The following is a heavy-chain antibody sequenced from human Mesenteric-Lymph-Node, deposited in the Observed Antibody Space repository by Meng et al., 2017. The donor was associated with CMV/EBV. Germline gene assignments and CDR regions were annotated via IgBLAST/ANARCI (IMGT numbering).Heavy chain of an antibody. D-gene: IGHD2/OR15-2a*01. J-gene: IGHJ4*02. CDR2: IYGTGIT. CDR1: GVSVTSGAYH. CDR3: AKSRSSTPGIVDD. V-gene: IGHV4-61*08. Sequence: QVQVQDSGPGLVKPSETLSLTCIVSGVSVTSGAYHWSWIRQSPGKGLEWIGYIYGTGITIYNPSLKSRVTILLETSKNQFSLKLNSVTTADTAVYYCAKSRSSTPGIVDDWGQGTLVTVSS.